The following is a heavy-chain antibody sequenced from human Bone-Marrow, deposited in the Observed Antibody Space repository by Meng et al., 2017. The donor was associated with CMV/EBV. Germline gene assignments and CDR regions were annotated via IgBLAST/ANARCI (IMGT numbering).Heavy chain of an antibody. CDR3: PRGREVRGFTLPFYYYFYGMEV. V-gene: IGHV4-34*01. CDR1: GGSFSGYY. CDR2: INHSGST. Sequence: SETLSLTCAVYGGSFSGYYWSWIRQPPGKGLEWIGEINHSGSTNYNPSLKSRVTISVDTSKNQFSLKLRSVTAADPAVYYCPRGREVRGFTLPFYYYFYGMEVRGQGNTV. J-gene: IGHJ6*02. D-gene: IGHD3-10*01.